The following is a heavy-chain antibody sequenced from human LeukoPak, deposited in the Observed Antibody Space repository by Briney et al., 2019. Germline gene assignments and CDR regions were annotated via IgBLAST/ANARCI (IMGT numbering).Heavy chain of an antibody. J-gene: IGHJ5*02. D-gene: IGHD3-16*01. Sequence: SETLSLTCAVYGGSFSGYYWSWIRQPPGGGLEGIGSIFYSGSTYYNPSLKSRVTMSVDTSKNLFSLNLSSVTAADTAVYYCARVLRVYNWFDPWGQGTLVTVSS. CDR1: GGSFSGYY. V-gene: IGHV4-34*12. CDR2: IFYSGST. CDR3: ARVLRVYNWFDP.